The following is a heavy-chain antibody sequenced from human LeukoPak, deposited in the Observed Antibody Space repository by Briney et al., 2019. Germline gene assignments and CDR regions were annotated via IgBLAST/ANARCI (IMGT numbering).Heavy chain of an antibody. CDR2: IYYSGST. D-gene: IGHD2-2*03. J-gene: IGHJ4*02. Sequence: SDTLSLTCTVSGGSISSSSYYWGWIRQPPGKGLEWIGSIYYSGSTYYNPSLKSRVTISVDTSKNQFSLKLSSVTAADTAVYYCAREGGYCSSTSCYYFDYWGQGTLVTVSS. CDR1: GGSISSSSYY. V-gene: IGHV4-39*07. CDR3: AREGGYCSSTSCYYFDY.